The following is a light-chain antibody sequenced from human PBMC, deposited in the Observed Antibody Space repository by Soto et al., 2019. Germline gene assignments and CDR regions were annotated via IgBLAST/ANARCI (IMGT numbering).Light chain of an antibody. Sequence: QSALTQPASVSGSPGQSITISCTGASSDVGGYNYVSWYQQHPGKAPKLMIYDVSNRPSGVSNRFSGSKSGNTASLTISGXXXXXXXDYXCNSYTSTSTLGVFGGGTKVTVL. CDR3: NSYTSTSTLGV. CDR2: DVS. CDR1: SSDVGGYNY. J-gene: IGLJ2*01. V-gene: IGLV2-14*01.